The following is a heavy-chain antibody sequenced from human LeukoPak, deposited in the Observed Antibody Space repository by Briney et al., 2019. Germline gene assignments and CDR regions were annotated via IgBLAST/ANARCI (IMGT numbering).Heavy chain of an antibody. CDR3: TTRTGTPDY. J-gene: IGHJ4*02. CDR1: GLSFSDAW. CDR2: IKSETDGGTA. V-gene: IGHV3-15*01. Sequence: GGSLRLSCAVSGLSFSDAWMSWVRQAPGKGLEWVGRIKSETDGGTADYAAPMKGRFIISRDDSRNTLFLQMNSLKTEDTAVYYCTTRTGTPDYWGQGTLVAVSS. D-gene: IGHD1-1*01.